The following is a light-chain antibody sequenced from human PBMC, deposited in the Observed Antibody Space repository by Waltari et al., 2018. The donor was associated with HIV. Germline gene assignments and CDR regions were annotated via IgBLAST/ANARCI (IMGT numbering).Light chain of an antibody. Sequence: QSALTPPPSASGSRGQSVPISCTGTSSDVGAFNYVPWYQQYPGMAPKLIIYEVNKLPSGVPDRFSGSKSGNTASLTVSGLQAEDEADFYCSSYAGSAVVFGGGTKLTVL. CDR2: EVN. J-gene: IGLJ2*01. CDR3: SSYAGSAVV. V-gene: IGLV2-8*01. CDR1: SSDVGAFNY.